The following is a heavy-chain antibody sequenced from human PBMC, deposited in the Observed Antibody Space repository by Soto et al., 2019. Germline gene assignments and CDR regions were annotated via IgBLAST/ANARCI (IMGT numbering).Heavy chain of an antibody. J-gene: IGHJ4*02. D-gene: IGHD1-26*01. CDR2: ISYDGGNE. Sequence: GGSLRLSCAGSGFTFSSYGIHWVRQAPGKGLEWVALISYDGGNEKYTESVKDRFTISRDDSHNVAYLQMSSLRTEDTAMYYCAKERYSGTYPTDFDYWGQGSLVTVSS. CDR3: AKERYSGTYPTDFDY. V-gene: IGHV3-30*18. CDR1: GFTFSSYG.